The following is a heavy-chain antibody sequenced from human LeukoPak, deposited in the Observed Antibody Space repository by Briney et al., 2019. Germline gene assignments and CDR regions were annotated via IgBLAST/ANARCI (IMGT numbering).Heavy chain of an antibody. CDR1: GFTVSRNY. D-gene: IGHD2-2*01. CDR3: ARSPPASPFDY. V-gene: IGHV3-53*01. J-gene: IGHJ4*01. CDR2: IYSGGDT. Sequence: GSPRLSCAASGFTVSRNYMSWVCQAPGKGLEWVSVIYSGGDTYYADSVKGRFTISRDISKNTLYLQINSLRAEDTAFYYCARSPPASPFDYWGQGSLVTVSS.